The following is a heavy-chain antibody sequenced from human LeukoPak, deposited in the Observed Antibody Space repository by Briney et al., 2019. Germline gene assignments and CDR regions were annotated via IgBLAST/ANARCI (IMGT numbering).Heavy chain of an antibody. V-gene: IGHV4-28*01. J-gene: IGHJ6*02. CDR1: GYSISSSNW. CDR2: IYYSGST. CDR3: ARSAVGYCSGGSCYRNYYYYYGMDV. D-gene: IGHD2-15*01. Sequence: PSETLSLTCAVSGYSISSSNWWGWIRQPPGKGLEWIGYIYYSGSTYYNPSLKSRVTMSVDTSKNQFSLKLSSVTAVDTAVYYCARSAVGYCSGGSCYRNYYYYYGMDVWGQGTTVTVSS.